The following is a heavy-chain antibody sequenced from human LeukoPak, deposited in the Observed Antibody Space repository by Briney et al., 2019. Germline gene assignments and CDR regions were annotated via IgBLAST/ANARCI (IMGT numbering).Heavy chain of an antibody. Sequence: GASVKVSCKASGGTFSIYAISWVRQAPGQGLEWMGRIIPILGIANYAQKFQGRVTITADKSTSTAYMELSSLRSEDTAVYYCARARVPGELNYWGQGTLVTVSS. D-gene: IGHD3-10*01. J-gene: IGHJ4*02. CDR3: ARARVPGELNY. CDR1: GGTFSIYA. CDR2: IIPILGIA. V-gene: IGHV1-69*04.